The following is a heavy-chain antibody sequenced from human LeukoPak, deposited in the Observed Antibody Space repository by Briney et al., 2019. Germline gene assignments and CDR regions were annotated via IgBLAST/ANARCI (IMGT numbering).Heavy chain of an antibody. V-gene: IGHV4-59*08. CDR1: GGSLSSYY. CDR2: IYYTGST. D-gene: IGHD6-13*01. CDR3: ARWNSSSWLQYNWFDP. Sequence: SETLSLTCTVSGGSLSSYYWSSIRQPPGKGLEWIGYIYYTGSTNYNPSLKRRVTISVDTSKNQFYLKLSSVTAADTAVYYCARWNSSSWLQYNWFDPWGQGTLVTVSS. J-gene: IGHJ5*02.